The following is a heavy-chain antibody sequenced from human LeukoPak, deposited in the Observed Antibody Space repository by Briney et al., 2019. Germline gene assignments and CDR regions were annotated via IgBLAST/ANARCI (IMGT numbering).Heavy chain of an antibody. J-gene: IGHJ4*02. Sequence: SETLSLTCSVSGDSVSRHFWTWIRQPPGKGLEWLGYISNSGNTKYNPSLRGRVTMSVDTSRNQFSVTLSSVTSADTAMYYCAGGDIAGSGWYGGDYWGQGTLVIVSS. D-gene: IGHD6-19*01. V-gene: IGHV4-59*02. CDR3: AGGDIAGSGWYGGDY. CDR2: ISNSGNT. CDR1: GDSVSRHF.